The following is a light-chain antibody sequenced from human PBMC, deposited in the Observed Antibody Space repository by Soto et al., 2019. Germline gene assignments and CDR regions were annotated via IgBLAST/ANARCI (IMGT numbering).Light chain of an antibody. CDR3: CSYAGSSNYV. V-gene: IGLV2-23*01. CDR1: SSDVGRYNL. Sequence: QSALTQPASVSGSPGQSITISCTGTSSDVGRYNLVSWYQQHPGKAPKLIIHEDSKRSSGLSNRFSGSKSGNTASLTISGLQAEDEADYYCCSYAGSSNYVFGTGTKVTVL. J-gene: IGLJ1*01. CDR2: EDS.